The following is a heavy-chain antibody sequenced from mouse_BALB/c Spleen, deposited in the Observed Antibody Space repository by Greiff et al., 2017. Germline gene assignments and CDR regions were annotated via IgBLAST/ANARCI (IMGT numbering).Heavy chain of an antibody. CDR1: GFTFSSYG. Sequence: EVMLVESGGGLVQPGGSLKLSCAASGFTFSSYGMSWVRQTPDKRLELVATINSNGGSTYYPDSVKGRFTISRDNAKNTLYLQMSSLKSEDTAMYYCARDITTASYAMDYWGQGTSVTVSS. CDR3: ARDITTASYAMDY. J-gene: IGHJ4*01. CDR2: INSNGGST. V-gene: IGHV5-6-3*01. D-gene: IGHD1-2*01.